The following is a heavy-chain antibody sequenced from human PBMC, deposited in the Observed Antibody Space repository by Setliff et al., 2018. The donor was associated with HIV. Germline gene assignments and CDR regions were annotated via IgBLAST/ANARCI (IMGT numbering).Heavy chain of an antibody. V-gene: IGHV4-31*03. CDR3: ARDSTDGSGFPGPPSS. Sequence: PSETLSLTCTVSGCSISSGGYYWSWIRQHPGKGLEWIGYMYNSGSTHYNPSLKSRVTISVDTSKKQLSLKLSSVTAADTAVYSCARDSTDGSGFPGPPSSWGQGTLVTV. CDR1: GCSISSGGYY. J-gene: IGHJ5*02. CDR2: MYNSGST. D-gene: IGHD3-22*01.